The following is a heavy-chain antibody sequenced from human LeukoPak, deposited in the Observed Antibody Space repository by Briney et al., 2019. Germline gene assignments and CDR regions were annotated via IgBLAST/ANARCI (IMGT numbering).Heavy chain of an antibody. CDR2: INAYNGNT. CDR1: GYTFTGYY. D-gene: IGHD4-11*01. V-gene: IGHV1-18*04. J-gene: IGHJ4*02. CDR3: ARDPTTQTFDY. Sequence: ASVKVSCKASGYTFTGYYMHWVRQAPGQGLEWMGWINAYNGNTNFAQKVQGRVTMTTDTSTSTAYMELRSLTSDDRAVYYCARDPTTQTFDYWGQGTLVTVSS.